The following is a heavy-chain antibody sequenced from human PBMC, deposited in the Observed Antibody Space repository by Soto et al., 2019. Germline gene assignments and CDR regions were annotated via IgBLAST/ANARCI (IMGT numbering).Heavy chain of an antibody. CDR3: ARDSVLMVYAILDYYYYYGMDV. CDR2: ISYDGSNK. CDR1: GFTFSSYA. Sequence: PGGPLRLSCAASGFTFSSYAMHWVRQAPGKGLEWVAVISYDGSNKYYADSVKGRFTISRDNSKNTLYLQMNSLRAEDTAVYYCARDSVLMVYAILDYYYYYGMDVWGQGTTVTVSS. D-gene: IGHD2-8*01. V-gene: IGHV3-30-3*01. J-gene: IGHJ6*02.